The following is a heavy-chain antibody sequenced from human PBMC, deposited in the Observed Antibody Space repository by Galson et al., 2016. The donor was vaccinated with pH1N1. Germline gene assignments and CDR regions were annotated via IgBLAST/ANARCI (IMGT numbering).Heavy chain of an antibody. J-gene: IGHJ6*02. CDR3: ARGSGSPDSYYYYGMDV. CDR2: IYPSDSDT. V-gene: IGHV5-51*01. Sequence: QSGAEVKKPGKSLKISCKGSGYSFTNYWNGWVRQMPGKGLEWMGIIYPSDSDTRYSQSFQGQVTISADKSISTAYLQWSSLKASDTAIYYCARGSGSPDSYYYYGMDVWGQGTTVTVSS. D-gene: IGHD3-10*01. CDR1: GYSFTNYW.